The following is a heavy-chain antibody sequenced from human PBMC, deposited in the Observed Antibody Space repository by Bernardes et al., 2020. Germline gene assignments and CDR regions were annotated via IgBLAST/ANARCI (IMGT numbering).Heavy chain of an antibody. D-gene: IGHD3-3*01. V-gene: IGHV1-24*01. CDR1: GYTLTELS. Sequence: ASVKVSCKVSGYTLTELSMHWVRQAPGKGLEWMGGFDPEDGETIYAQKFQGRVTMTEDTSTDTAYMELSSLRSEDTAVYYCATPASFGYRGGWSGFDYWGQGTLVTVSS. CDR2: FDPEDGET. J-gene: IGHJ4*02. CDR3: ATPASFGYRGGWSGFDY.